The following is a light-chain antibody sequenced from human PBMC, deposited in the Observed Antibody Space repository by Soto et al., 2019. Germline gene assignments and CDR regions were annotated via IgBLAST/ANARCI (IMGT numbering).Light chain of an antibody. J-gene: IGKJ4*01. CDR3: QQYDNLPLT. CDR2: DES. CDR1: QDISNY. V-gene: IGKV1-33*01. Sequence: DIQMTQSPSSLSAFVGDRVTITCQASQDISNYLNWYQQKPGKAPKLLIYDESNLETGVPSRFSGSGSGTDFTFTISSLQPEDIATYYCQQYDNLPLTFGGGTKVEIK.